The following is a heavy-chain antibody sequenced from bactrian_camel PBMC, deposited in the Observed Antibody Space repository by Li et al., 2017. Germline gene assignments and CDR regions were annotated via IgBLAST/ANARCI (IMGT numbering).Heavy chain of an antibody. CDR3: AAGGGNGAFCYTGERSMDY. D-gene: IGHD2*01. CDR1: EDISTFF. Sequence: QLVESGGDSVQAGGSLKLSCVASEDISTFFVGWFRQVPGKGREAIAIMHSPGSETYADSVTGRATISKDHAKNTVDLHMVSLKPEDTAMYYCAAGGGNGAFCYTGERSMDYWGQGTQVTVS. J-gene: IGHJ4*01. V-gene: IGHV3-2*01. CDR2: MHSPGSET.